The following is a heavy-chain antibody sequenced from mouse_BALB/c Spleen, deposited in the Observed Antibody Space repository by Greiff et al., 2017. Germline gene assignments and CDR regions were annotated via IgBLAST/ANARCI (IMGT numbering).Heavy chain of an antibody. CDR1: GDSITSDY. J-gene: IGHJ1*01. CDR3: ARSIYYYGSSYWYFDV. CDR2: ISYSGST. Sequence: EVKLQESGPSLVKPSQTLSLTCSVTGDSITSDYWNWIRKFPGNKLEYMGFISYSGSTYYNPSLKSRISITRDTSKNQYYLQLNSVTTEDTATYYCARSIYYYGSSYWYFDVWGAGTTVTVSS. V-gene: IGHV3-8*02. D-gene: IGHD1-1*01.